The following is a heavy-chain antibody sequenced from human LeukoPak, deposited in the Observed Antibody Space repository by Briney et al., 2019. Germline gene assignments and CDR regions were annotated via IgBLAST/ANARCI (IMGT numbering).Heavy chain of an antibody. CDR3: AKDGDEDGSGFDF. Sequence: GGSLRLSCAASGFTFGSYGMSWVRQAPGKGLEWVSAISGSGGSTYYADSVKGRFTISRDNSKNTLYLQMNSLRGEDTAVYYCAKDGDEDGSGFDFWGQGTLVTVSS. CDR2: ISGSGGST. CDR1: GFTFGSYG. D-gene: IGHD3-10*01. J-gene: IGHJ4*02. V-gene: IGHV3-23*01.